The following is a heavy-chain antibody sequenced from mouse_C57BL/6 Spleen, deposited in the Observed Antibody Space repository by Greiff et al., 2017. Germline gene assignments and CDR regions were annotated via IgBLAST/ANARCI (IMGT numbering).Heavy chain of an antibody. V-gene: IGHV1-82*01. CDR3: ANLYSNSFDY. CDR2: IYPGDGDT. D-gene: IGHD2-5*01. J-gene: IGHJ2*01. CDR1: GYAFSSSW. Sequence: VKLQESGPELVKPGASVKISCKASGYAFSSSWMNWVKQRPGKGLEWIGRIYPGDGDTNYNGKFKGKATLTADKSSSTAYMQLSSLTSEDSAVXFCANLYSNSFDYWGQGTTLTVSS.